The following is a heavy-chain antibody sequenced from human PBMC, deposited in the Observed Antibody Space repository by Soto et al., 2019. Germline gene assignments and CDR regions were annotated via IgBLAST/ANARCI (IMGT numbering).Heavy chain of an antibody. CDR3: ARDRVGLDS. Sequence: EVQLVESGGGLVQPGGSRKLSCEASGFTFSNYNMNWVRQAPGKGLEWLAYISTTRTTIYYADSVKGRFTIARDNVNSSLYLYINSLRDEDTAVYYCARDRVGLDSWGQGTLVTVSS. V-gene: IGHV3-48*02. CDR1: GFTFSNYN. J-gene: IGHJ4*02. D-gene: IGHD3-16*01. CDR2: ISTTRTTI.